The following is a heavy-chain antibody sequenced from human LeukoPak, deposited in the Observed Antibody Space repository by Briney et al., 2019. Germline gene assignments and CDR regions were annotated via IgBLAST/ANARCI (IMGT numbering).Heavy chain of an antibody. CDR3: ARSGIVGATTRTYYFDY. CDR1: GYTFTSYG. Sequence: ASVKVSYKASGYTFTSYGITWVRQAPGQGLEWMGWISAYNGNTNYAQNLQDRVTMTTDTSTSTAYMELRSLRSDDTAVYYCARSGIVGATTRTYYFDYWGQGTLVTVSS. V-gene: IGHV1-18*01. CDR2: ISAYNGNT. J-gene: IGHJ4*02. D-gene: IGHD1-26*01.